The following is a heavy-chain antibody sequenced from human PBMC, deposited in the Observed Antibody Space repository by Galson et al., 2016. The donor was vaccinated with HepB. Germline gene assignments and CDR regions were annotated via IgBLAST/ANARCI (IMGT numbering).Heavy chain of an antibody. CDR2: IYSSGDT. CDR1: GASISSGGYY. CDR3: FSGSGRHRDY. D-gene: IGHD3-10*01. J-gene: IGHJ4*02. Sequence: TLSLTCTVSGASISSGGYYWAWIRQHPGKGLEWLGYIYSSGDTYYNPPLKSPVTISIDTSKNQFSLKLNSVTAADTAVDYFFSGSGRHRDYWGQGTQLIVSP. V-gene: IGHV4-31*01.